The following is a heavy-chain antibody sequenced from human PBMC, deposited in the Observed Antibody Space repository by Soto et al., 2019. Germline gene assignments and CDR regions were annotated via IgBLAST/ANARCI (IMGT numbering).Heavy chain of an antibody. J-gene: IGHJ4*02. CDR2: INAGNGNT. V-gene: IGHV1-3*01. Sequence: QVQIVQSGAEVKKPGASVRVSCKASGYIFTSYVMHWVRQAPGQRLEWMGWINAGNGNTKYSPKYQGGVTITRDTSASAAHMDLSSLTSEDTAVYFCVRGNQELDYWGQGTLVTVSS. CDR1: GYIFTSYV. CDR3: VRGNQELDY. D-gene: IGHD1-26*01.